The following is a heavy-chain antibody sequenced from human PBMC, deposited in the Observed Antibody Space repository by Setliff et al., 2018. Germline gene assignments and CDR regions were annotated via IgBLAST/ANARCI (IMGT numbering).Heavy chain of an antibody. Sequence: SETLSLTCTVSGGSISSSGYYWGWIRQPPGKGLEWIGSIYYRGSTYYNPSLKSRVTISIDTSKNQFSLKLSSVTAADTAVYYCARGGDSGSYFLANHDAFDIWGQGTMVTVSS. CDR2: IYYRGST. CDR1: GGSISSSGYY. D-gene: IGHD1-26*01. CDR3: ARGGDSGSYFLANHDAFDI. J-gene: IGHJ3*02. V-gene: IGHV4-39*07.